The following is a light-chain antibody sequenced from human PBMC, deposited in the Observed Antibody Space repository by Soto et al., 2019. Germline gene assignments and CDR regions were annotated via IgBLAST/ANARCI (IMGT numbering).Light chain of an antibody. CDR1: QSVKY. V-gene: IGKV1-39*01. Sequence: DIQMTQSPSSLSASVGDRVTITSRASQSVKYLSWYQHIPGKAPKLLIYSASNLYSGVPSRFSGSGSGAEFSLTISSLQREDVATYYCQQCDSAPLTFGGGTKVEIK. CDR2: SAS. CDR3: QQCDSAPLT. J-gene: IGKJ4*01.